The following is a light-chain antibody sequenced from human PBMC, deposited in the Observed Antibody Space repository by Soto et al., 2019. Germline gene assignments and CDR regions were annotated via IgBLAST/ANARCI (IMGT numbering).Light chain of an antibody. CDR3: SSYTSSSTPYV. CDR1: SSNVGDYNY. J-gene: IGLJ1*01. V-gene: IGLV2-14*01. Sequence: QSVLTQPRSVSGSPGQSVTISCTGTSSNVGDYNYVSWYQQHPGKAPKVMIYEVNNRPSGVSNRFSGSKSGNTASLTISGLQAEDEADYYCSSYTSSSTPYVFGTGTKVTVL. CDR2: EVN.